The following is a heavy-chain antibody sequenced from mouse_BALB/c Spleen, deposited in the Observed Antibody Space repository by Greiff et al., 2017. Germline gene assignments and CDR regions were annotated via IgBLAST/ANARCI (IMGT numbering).Heavy chain of an antibody. J-gene: IGHJ3*01. D-gene: IGHD1-3*01. CDR1: GYTFTDYE. Sequence: VQLQQSGAELVRPGASVTLSCKASGYTFTDYEMHWVKQTPVHGLEWIGAIDPETGGTAYNQKFKGKATLTADKSSSTAYMELRSLTSEDSAVYYCRRRTTCGSSRFAYWGQGTLVTVSA. CDR3: RRRTTCGSSRFAY. V-gene: IGHV1-15*01. CDR2: IDPETGGT.